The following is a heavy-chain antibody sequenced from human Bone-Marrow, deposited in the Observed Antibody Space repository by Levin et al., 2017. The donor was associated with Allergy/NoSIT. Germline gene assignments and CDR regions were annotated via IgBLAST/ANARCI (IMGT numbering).Heavy chain of an antibody. CDR3: ARDGVDAGVYFDY. CDR2: INQEGSEK. CDR1: GFTFSSHW. V-gene: IGHV3-7*01. D-gene: IGHD3-10*01. J-gene: IGHJ4*02. Sequence: GGSLRLSCAASGFTFSSHWMSWVRQAPGKGLEWVANINQEGSEKYYVDSVKGRLTVTRDNAKNSLYLQMNSLRVEDADMYYCARDGVDAGVYFDYWGQGTLVTASS.